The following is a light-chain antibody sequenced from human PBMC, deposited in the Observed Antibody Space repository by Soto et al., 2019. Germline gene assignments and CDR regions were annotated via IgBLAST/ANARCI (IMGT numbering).Light chain of an antibody. V-gene: IGLV1-40*01. CDR2: GNS. Sequence: QSVLTQPPSVSGAPGQRVTISCTGSSSNIGAGYDVHWYQQLPGTAPKLLIYGNSNRPSGVPDRFSGSKSGTSASLAITGLQAEDEADYYCQSYDSSLSVYVFGPGTKLTV. CDR3: QSYDSSLSVYV. J-gene: IGLJ1*01. CDR1: SSNIGAGYD.